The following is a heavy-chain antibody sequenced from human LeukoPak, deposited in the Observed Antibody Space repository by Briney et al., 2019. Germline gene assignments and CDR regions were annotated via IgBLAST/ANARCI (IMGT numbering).Heavy chain of an antibody. CDR2: FYTSGNT. Sequence: SETPSLPRPLSCGSLSGYFWSWVRPPPREGLEWIGDFYTSGNTNYNPSLNSRVTMSVDTSRNQFSLKLTSVTAADTAVYYCARDKPAVGGDYYYRMDVWGQGTTVTVSS. CDR3: ARDKPAVGGDYYYRMDV. V-gene: IGHV4-4*07. CDR1: CGSLSGYF. J-gene: IGHJ6*02. D-gene: IGHD3-16*01.